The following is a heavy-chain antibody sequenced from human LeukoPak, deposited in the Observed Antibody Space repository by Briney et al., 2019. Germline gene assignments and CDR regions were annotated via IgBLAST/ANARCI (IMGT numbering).Heavy chain of an antibody. CDR1: GGTFSRYA. Sequence: SVKVSCKASGGTFSRYAISWVRQAPGQGLEWMGGIIPIFGTANYAQKFQGRVTITADESTSTAYMELSSLRSEDTAVYYCARALRRGYSGYDLGYWGQGTLVTVSS. CDR3: ARALRRGYSGYDLGY. V-gene: IGHV1-69*13. CDR2: IIPIFGTA. D-gene: IGHD5-12*01. J-gene: IGHJ4*02.